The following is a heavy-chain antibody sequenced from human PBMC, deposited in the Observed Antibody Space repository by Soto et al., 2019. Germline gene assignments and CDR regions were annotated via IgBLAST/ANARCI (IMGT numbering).Heavy chain of an antibody. V-gene: IGHV3-33*01. CDR2: IWYDGGNK. D-gene: IGHD3-16*01. CDR1: GFTFSNYG. CDR3: ARDGDVNTGFGKDY. J-gene: IGHJ4*02. Sequence: QVQLVESGGGVVQPGRSLRLSCAASGFTFSNYGMHWVRQAPGKGLEWVAFIWYDGGNKYYAESVKGRFTISRDNSKNTLYLQMNSLRAEDTAVYYCARDGDVNTGFGKDYWGQGTLVTVSP.